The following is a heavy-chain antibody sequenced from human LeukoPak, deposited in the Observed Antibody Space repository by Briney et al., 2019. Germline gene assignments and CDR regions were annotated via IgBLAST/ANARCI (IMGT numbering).Heavy chain of an antibody. CDR1: GGSISGYY. CDR2: IHYTGST. D-gene: IGHD1-26*01. V-gene: IGHV4-59*08. Sequence: PSETLSLTCTVSGGSISGYYWSWLRQPPGKGVEWIGFIHYTGSTHYNPSLKSRVTISIDTSNNQLALRLTSVTAADTAVYYCARHDPIVGTPDAFDIWGQGTMVTVSS. J-gene: IGHJ3*02. CDR3: ARHDPIVGTPDAFDI.